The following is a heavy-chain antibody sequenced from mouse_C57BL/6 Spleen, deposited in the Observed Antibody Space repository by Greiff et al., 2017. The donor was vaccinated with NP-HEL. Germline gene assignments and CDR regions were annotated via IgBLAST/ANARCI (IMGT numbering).Heavy chain of an antibody. J-gene: IGHJ4*01. Sequence: QVQLKESGPGLVAPSQSLSITCTVSGFSLTSYGVHWVRQPPGKGLEWLVVIWSDGSTTYNSALKSRLSISKDNSKSQVFLKMNSLQTDDTAMYYCARHVEYGNYEEGFGYAMDYWGQGTSVTVSS. D-gene: IGHD2-1*01. CDR1: GFSLTSYG. V-gene: IGHV2-6-1*01. CDR3: ARHVEYGNYEEGFGYAMDY. CDR2: IWSDGST.